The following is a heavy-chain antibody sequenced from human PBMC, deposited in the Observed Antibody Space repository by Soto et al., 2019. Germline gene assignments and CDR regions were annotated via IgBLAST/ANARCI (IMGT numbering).Heavy chain of an antibody. J-gene: IGHJ5*02. V-gene: IGHV4-30-4*01. Sequence: PSETLSLTCTVSGGSISSGDYYWSWIRQPPGKGLEWIGYIYYSGSTYYKPSLKSRVTISVDTSKTQFSLKLSSVTAADTAVYYCARDQDYDYVWGARWFDPRGQGTLVTVSS. CDR3: ARDQDYDYVWGARWFDP. CDR2: IYYSGST. CDR1: GGSISSGDYY. D-gene: IGHD3-16*01.